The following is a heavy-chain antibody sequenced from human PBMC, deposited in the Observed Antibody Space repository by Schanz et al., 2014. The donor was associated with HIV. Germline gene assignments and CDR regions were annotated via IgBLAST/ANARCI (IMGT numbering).Heavy chain of an antibody. D-gene: IGHD3-16*01. J-gene: IGHJ6*02. Sequence: EGQLVESGGGLVQPGGSLRLSCAASGFTFSRYWMTWVRQAPGKGLQWVANIKEDGSEKYHADSVKGRFTISRDNAKNSLFLQMESLRAEDTAVYYCARDGGEVWGQGTTVTVSS. V-gene: IGHV3-7*01. CDR1: GFTFSRYW. CDR2: IKEDGSEK. CDR3: ARDGGEV.